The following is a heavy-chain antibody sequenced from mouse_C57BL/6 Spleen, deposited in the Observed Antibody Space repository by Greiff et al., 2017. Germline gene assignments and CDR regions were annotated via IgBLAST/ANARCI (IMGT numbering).Heavy chain of an antibody. CDR3: ARLIGSSYAMDY. D-gene: IGHD1-1*01. CDR2: IHPNSGST. V-gene: IGHV1-64*01. Sequence: VQLQQPGAELVKPGASVKLSCKASGYTFTSYWMHWVKQRPGQGLEWIGMIHPNSGSTNYNEKFKSKATLNVDKSSSTAYMQLSTLTSDDSAVYYGARLIGSSYAMDYWGQGTSVTVSS. CDR1: GYTFTSYW. J-gene: IGHJ4*01.